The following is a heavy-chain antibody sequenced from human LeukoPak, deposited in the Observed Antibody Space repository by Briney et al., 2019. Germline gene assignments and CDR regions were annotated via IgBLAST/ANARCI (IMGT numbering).Heavy chain of an antibody. D-gene: IGHD2-2*01. J-gene: IGHJ6*02. Sequence: PSETLSLTCTVSGGSISSYYWSWIRQPPGKGLEWIGYIYYSGSTNYNPSLKSRATISVDTSKNQFSLKLSSVTAADTAVYYCARVGKHCSSTSCYYYYYGMDVWGQGTTVTVSS. V-gene: IGHV4-59*01. CDR2: IYYSGST. CDR3: ARVGKHCSSTSCYYYYYGMDV. CDR1: GGSISSYY.